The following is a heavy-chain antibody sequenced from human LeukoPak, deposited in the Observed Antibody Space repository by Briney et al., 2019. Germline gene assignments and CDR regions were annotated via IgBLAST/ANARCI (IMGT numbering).Heavy chain of an antibody. CDR1: GYTFTGYY. V-gene: IGHV1-18*04. CDR2: ISAYNGYT. Sequence: GASVKVSCKASGYTFTGYYMHWVRRAPGQGLEWMGWISAYNGYTSYAQKLQGRVIMTTDTSTSIAYMELRSLSSDDTAVYYCARERYYDSTRRAYYYYYIDVWGKGTTVTVSS. CDR3: ARERYYDSTRRAYYYYYIDV. J-gene: IGHJ6*03. D-gene: IGHD3-22*01.